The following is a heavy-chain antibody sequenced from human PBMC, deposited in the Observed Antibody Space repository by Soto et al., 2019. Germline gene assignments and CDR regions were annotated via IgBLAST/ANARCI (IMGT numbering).Heavy chain of an antibody. V-gene: IGHV1-69*01. Sequence: QAQLMQSGAEVKKPGSSVKVSCKASGGTFSGYAISWVRQAPRQGLEWMGGIIPILGITNYAQKFQGRITIAADESTGTVYMDLRSLRSEDTAVYYCARDPRSITGTTSSEDFQHWGQGTLVSVSS. CDR3: ARDPRSITGTTSSEDFQH. D-gene: IGHD1-20*01. CDR1: GGTFSGYA. CDR2: IIPILGIT. J-gene: IGHJ1*01.